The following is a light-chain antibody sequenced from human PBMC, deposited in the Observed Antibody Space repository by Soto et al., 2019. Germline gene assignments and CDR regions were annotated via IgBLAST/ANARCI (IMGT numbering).Light chain of an antibody. J-gene: IGLJ3*02. Sequence: QSALTQPASVSGSPGQSITISFTGTSSDVGGYNYVSWYQQHPGKAPKLMIYYVSNRPSGVSNRFSGSKSGNTASLTISGLQAEDEADYYCSSYTSSSTLWVFGGGTKLTVL. V-gene: IGLV2-14*01. CDR1: SSDVGGYNY. CDR3: SSYTSSSTLWV. CDR2: YVS.